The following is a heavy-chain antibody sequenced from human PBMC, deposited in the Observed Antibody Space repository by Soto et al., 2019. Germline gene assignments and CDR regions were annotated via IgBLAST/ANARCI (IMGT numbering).Heavy chain of an antibody. CDR2: IKQDGSEK. CDR3: AREVQWLRNCNDY. J-gene: IGHJ4*02. Sequence: GGSLRLSCSASGFTFSSYWMSWVRQAPGKGLEWVANIKQDGSEKYYVDSVKGRFTISRDNAKNSLYLQMNSLRAEDTAVYYCAREVQWLRNCNDYWGQGTLVTVSS. V-gene: IGHV3-7*01. D-gene: IGHD5-12*01. CDR1: GFTFSSYW.